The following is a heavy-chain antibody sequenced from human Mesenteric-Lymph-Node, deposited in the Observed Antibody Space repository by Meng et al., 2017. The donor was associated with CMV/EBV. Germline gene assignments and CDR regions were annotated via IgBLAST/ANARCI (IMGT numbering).Heavy chain of an antibody. J-gene: IGHJ3*01. V-gene: IGHV3-53*01. D-gene: IGHD3-3*01. CDR2: IYSGGST. CDR1: GFTFINYA. Sequence: GESLKISCAASGFTFINYAMSWVRQAPGKGLEWVSVIYSGGSTYYADSVKGRLTISRDNSKNTLYLQMNSLRAEDTAVYYCARSRLWSTYYHGAFDLWGQGTMVTVSS. CDR3: ARSRLWSTYYHGAFDL.